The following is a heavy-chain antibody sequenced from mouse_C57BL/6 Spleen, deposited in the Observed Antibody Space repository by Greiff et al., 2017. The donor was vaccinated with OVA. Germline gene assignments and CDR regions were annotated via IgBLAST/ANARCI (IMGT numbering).Heavy chain of an antibody. Sequence: VQLQQSGAELARPGASVKLSCKASGYTFTSYGISWVKQRTGQGLEWIGEIYPRSGNTYYNEKFKGKATLTADKSSSTAYMQLSSLTSEDSAVYFCARSIPGIYYDYDWYFDVWGTGTTVTVSS. CDR1: GYTFTSYG. D-gene: IGHD2-4*01. J-gene: IGHJ1*03. V-gene: IGHV1-81*01. CDR3: ARSIPGIYYDYDWYFDV. CDR2: IYPRSGNT.